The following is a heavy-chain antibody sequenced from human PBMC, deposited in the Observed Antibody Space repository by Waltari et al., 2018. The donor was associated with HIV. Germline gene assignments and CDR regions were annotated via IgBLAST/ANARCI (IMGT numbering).Heavy chain of an antibody. D-gene: IGHD2-21*02. Sequence: VQLVQSGAEVKKPGESLKIPCTASGHTFSKYWIAWVRPMPGKGLDWMGNIYPGDSDSRYSPSFQGQVTISADKSINTAYLQWSSLKASDTAMYYCARRSYCGGDCSAPYYFYGLDVWGQGTTVTVSS. CDR3: ARRSYCGGDCSAPYYFYGLDV. CDR1: GHTFSKYW. J-gene: IGHJ6*02. V-gene: IGHV5-51*01. CDR2: IYPGDSDS.